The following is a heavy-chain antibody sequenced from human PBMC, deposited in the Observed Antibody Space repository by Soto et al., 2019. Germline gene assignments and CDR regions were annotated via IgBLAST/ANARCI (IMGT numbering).Heavy chain of an antibody. CDR1: GFTFSRYD. Sequence: EVQVVESGGGLVQPGGSLRLSCAASGFTFSRYDMQWGRQATGKGLEWVSAIGTAGDPYYSGSVKGRFTISRENAKNSLYLQMNSLRAGDTAVYYCARAFRLYDNYDYAHYYYSHGMDVWGQGTTVTVSS. CDR2: IGTAGDP. J-gene: IGHJ6*02. CDR3: ARAFRLYDNYDYAHYYYSHGMDV. D-gene: IGHD4-17*01. V-gene: IGHV3-13*05.